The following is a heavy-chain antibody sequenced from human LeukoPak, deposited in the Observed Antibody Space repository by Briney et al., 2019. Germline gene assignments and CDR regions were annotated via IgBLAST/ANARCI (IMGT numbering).Heavy chain of an antibody. D-gene: IGHD6-19*01. J-gene: IGHJ5*02. CDR1: GGSFSGYY. V-gene: IGHV4-34*01. Sequence: SETLSLTCAVYGGSFSGYYWSWIRQPPGKGLEWIGEINHSGSTNYNPSLKSRVTISVDTSKNQFSLKLSSVTAADTAVYYCARVSIAVAGWFDPWGRGTLVTVSS. CDR2: INHSGST. CDR3: ARVSIAVAGWFDP.